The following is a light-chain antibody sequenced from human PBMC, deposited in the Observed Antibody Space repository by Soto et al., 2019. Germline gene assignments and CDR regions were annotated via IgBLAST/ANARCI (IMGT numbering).Light chain of an antibody. CDR3: GTWDSSLGAFV. Sequence: QSALSQPPSASGSPGQSVTISCTGTSSDIGAFTYVSWYQQHPGRAPKLIIYEVTKRPSGVPDRFSGSKSGNTAALTVSGLQADDEADYYCGTWDSSLGAFVFGTGTKITVL. V-gene: IGLV2-8*01. CDR2: EVT. J-gene: IGLJ1*01. CDR1: SSDIGAFTY.